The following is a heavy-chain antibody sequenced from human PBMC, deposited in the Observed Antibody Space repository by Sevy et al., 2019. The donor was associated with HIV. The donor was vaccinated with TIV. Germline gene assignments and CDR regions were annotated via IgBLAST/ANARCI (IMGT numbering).Heavy chain of an antibody. V-gene: IGHV3-30*18. CDR3: AKRGIAAAAPFDY. D-gene: IGHD6-13*01. CDR2: ISYDGSNK. Sequence: GGSLRLSCAASGFTFSGSAMHWVRQAPGKGLEWVAVISYDGSNKYYADSVKGRFTISRDNSKNTLYLQMNSLRAEDTAVYYCAKRGIAAAAPFDYWGQGTLVTVSS. J-gene: IGHJ4*02. CDR1: GFTFSGSA.